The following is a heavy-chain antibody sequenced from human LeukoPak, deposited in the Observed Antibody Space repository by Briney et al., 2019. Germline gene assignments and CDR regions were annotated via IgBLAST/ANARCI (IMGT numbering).Heavy chain of an antibody. CDR1: GGSFSGYY. V-gene: IGHV4-34*01. Sequence: SETLSLTCAVYGGSFSGYYWSWIRQPPGKGLEWIGEINHSGSTNYNPSLKGRVTISVDTSKNQFSLKLSSVTAADTAVYYCARGRTKAIDYWGQGTLVTVSS. J-gene: IGHJ4*02. CDR2: INHSGST. D-gene: IGHD2-8*01. CDR3: ARGRTKAIDY.